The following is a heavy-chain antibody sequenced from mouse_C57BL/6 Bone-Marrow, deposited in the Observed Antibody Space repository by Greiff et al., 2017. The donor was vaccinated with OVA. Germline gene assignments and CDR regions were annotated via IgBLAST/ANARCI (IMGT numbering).Heavy chain of an antibody. J-gene: IGHJ4*01. D-gene: IGHD3-2*02. CDR2: IDPSDSYT. CDR1: GYTFTSYW. CDR3: ARGGTAQALYAMDY. V-gene: IGHV1-50*01. Sequence: VQLVESGAELVKPGASVKLSCKASGYTFTSYWMQWVKQRPGQGLEWIGEIDPSDSYTNYNQKFKGKATLTVDTSSSTAYMQLSSLTSEDSAVYYCARGGTAQALYAMDYWGQGTSVTVSS.